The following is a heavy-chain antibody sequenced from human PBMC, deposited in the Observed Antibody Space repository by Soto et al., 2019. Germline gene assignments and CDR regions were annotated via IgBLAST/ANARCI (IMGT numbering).Heavy chain of an antibody. J-gene: IGHJ4*02. Sequence: QVQLQESGPGLVKPSQTLSLTCTVSGGSISSGVYFWIWIRQHPGKGLEWIVYIYCIGSTYYNPSLKSRVTMSVDTSKNQFSLNLSSVTAAETEVYYCAREPLTWGQGTLVTVSS. CDR3: AREPLT. CDR2: IYCIGST. CDR1: GGSISSGVYF. V-gene: IGHV4-31*03.